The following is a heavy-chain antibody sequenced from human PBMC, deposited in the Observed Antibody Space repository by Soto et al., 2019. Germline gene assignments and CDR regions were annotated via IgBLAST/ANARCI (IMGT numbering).Heavy chain of an antibody. CDR1: GYTFTSYG. CDR3: ARCVLRFLEWLGRCYGTDV. CDR2: ISDYNGNT. D-gene: IGHD3-3*01. J-gene: IGHJ6*02. Sequence: QVQLVQSGAEVKKPGASVKVSCKASGYTFTSYGISWGRQAPGQGLERMGWISDYNGNTNCAQKHQGRVTMTTDTSTSTAYMELRSLGSDDTAVYYCARCVLRFLEWLGRCYGTDVWGQWTTLTVSS. V-gene: IGHV1-18*01.